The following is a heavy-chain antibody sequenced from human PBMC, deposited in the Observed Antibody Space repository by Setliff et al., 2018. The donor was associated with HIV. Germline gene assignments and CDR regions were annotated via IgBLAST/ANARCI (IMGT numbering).Heavy chain of an antibody. Sequence: ASVKVSCKAFGYSFTSYFLHWVRQAPGQGLEWLGIIDPNGGATNNAQKLQGRLTVTTDTSTSTLYMELSNLRSDDTAVYYCARAGGGATDQAFDIWGQGTMITVSS. CDR3: ARAGGGATDQAFDI. J-gene: IGHJ3*02. V-gene: IGHV1-46*01. CDR1: GYSFTSYF. CDR2: IDPNGGAT. D-gene: IGHD2-2*01.